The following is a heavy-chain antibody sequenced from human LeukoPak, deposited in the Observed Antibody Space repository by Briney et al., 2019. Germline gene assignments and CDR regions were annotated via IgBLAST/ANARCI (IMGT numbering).Heavy chain of an antibody. D-gene: IGHD6-13*01. Sequence: SVKVSCKASGYTFTGYYMHWVRQAPGQGLEWMGRIIPMLGLTFYAQKFQGRVTITADKSSYTVYMEVNSLRSYDTAVYYCARDRVGVVAAAGSEFDPWGQGTLVTVSS. J-gene: IGHJ5*02. CDR3: ARDRVGVVAAAGSEFDP. CDR1: GYTFTGYY. V-gene: IGHV1-69*04. CDR2: IIPMLGLT.